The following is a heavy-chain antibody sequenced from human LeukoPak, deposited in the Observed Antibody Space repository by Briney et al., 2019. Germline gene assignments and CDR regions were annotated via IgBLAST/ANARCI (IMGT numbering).Heavy chain of an antibody. Sequence: PSETLSLTCTVSGGSISSGSCYWSWIRQPAGKGLEWIGRIYTSGSTNYNPSLKSRVTISVDTSKNQFSLKVNSVTAADTAVYYCARGGYSGYDSRRVLGEFDPWGQGTLVTVSS. CDR1: GGSISSGSCY. J-gene: IGHJ5*02. CDR3: ARGGYSGYDSRRVLGEFDP. D-gene: IGHD5-12*01. V-gene: IGHV4-61*02. CDR2: IYTSGST.